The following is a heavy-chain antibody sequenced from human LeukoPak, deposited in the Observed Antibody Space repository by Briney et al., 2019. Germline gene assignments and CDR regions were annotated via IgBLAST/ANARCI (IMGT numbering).Heavy chain of an antibody. Sequence: PSETLSLTCTVSGGSINNDRYYWAWIRQPPGKGLEFIATIDYRGTAYYNPSLKSQGTISVDTYRNQFSLDLSSVTAADTAVYYCARQMSPRPGGIGIFDNWGQGTLVTV. J-gene: IGHJ4*02. D-gene: IGHD3-16*01. V-gene: IGHV4-39*01. CDR2: IDYRGTA. CDR3: ARQMSPRPGGIGIFDN. CDR1: GGSINNDRYY.